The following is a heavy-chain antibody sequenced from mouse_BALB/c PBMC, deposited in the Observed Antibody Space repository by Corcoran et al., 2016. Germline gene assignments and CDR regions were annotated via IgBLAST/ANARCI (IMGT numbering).Heavy chain of an antibody. D-gene: IGHD1-1*01. CDR2: INTYTGEP. J-gene: IGHJ3*01. Sequence: QIQLVQSGPELKKPGETVKISCKASGYTFTNYGMNWVKQAPGKGLKWMGWINTYTGEPTYADDFKGRFAFSLETSASTAYLQINNLKNEDMATYFSARRVYYYGSSYAFAYWGQGTLVTVSA. CDR1: GYTFTNYG. V-gene: IGHV9-1*02. CDR3: ARRVYYYGSSYAFAY.